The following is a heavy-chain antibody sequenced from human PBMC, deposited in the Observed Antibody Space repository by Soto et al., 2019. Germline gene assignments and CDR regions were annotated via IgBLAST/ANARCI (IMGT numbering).Heavy chain of an antibody. CDR2: TSYDGSSK. CDR3: ARDRGTSSSMLYFYGMDV. J-gene: IGHJ6*01. V-gene: IGHV3-30*03. D-gene: IGHD2-2*01. Sequence: XGSLNLTCSAAGFSFSNYALHWLRQDPGKGLEWVVVTSYDGSSKYYADSVKGRFTISRDNSKNTLYLQMKSLRGEDTARYYCARDRGTSSSMLYFYGMDVWGQGTTVTVSS. CDR1: GFSFSNYA.